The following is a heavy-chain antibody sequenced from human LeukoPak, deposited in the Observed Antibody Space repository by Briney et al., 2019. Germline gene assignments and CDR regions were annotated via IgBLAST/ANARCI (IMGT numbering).Heavy chain of an antibody. J-gene: IGHJ4*02. Sequence: GGSLRLSCAASEFTFGLYAMNWVRQAPGKGLEWVSYINDVSGDIHYADSVGGRFTISRDNAKNTLYLQMNSLRAEDTAVYYCARDTLQPGRIDCWGQGTLVIVSS. V-gene: IGHV3-21*05. D-gene: IGHD1-14*01. CDR1: EFTFGLYA. CDR2: INDVSGDI. CDR3: ARDTLQPGRIDC.